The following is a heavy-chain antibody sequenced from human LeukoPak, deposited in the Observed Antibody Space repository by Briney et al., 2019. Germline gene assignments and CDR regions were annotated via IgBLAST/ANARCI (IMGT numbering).Heavy chain of an antibody. CDR3: ARNLRDSY. D-gene: IGHD3-22*01. CDR1: GFTFSSYS. V-gene: IGHV3-48*01. Sequence: GGSLRLSCAASGFTFSSYSMNWVRQAPGKGLEWVSYISSSSSTIYYADSVKGRFTISRDNAKNSLYLQMNSLRAEDTAVYYCARNLRDSYWGQGTLVTVSS. CDR2: ISSSSSTI. J-gene: IGHJ4*02.